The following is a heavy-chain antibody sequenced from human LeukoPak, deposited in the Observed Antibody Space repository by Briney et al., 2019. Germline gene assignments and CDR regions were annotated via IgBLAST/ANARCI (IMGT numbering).Heavy chain of an antibody. Sequence: GGSLRLSCAASGFTFSNYAISWVRQAPGKGLEWVSAISDSGRNTYYADSVKGRFTISRDNSKNTLFLQMNSLRAEDTAVYYCAKEGIVVVTPFVASWGQGALVTVSS. CDR1: GFTFSNYA. CDR2: ISDSGRNT. V-gene: IGHV3-23*01. CDR3: AKEGIVVVTPFVAS. D-gene: IGHD3-22*01. J-gene: IGHJ4*02.